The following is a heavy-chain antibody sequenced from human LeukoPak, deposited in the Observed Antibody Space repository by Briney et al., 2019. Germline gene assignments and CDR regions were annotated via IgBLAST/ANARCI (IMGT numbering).Heavy chain of an antibody. CDR3: AREGGTYYYGSGTHYCYMDV. J-gene: IGHJ6*03. CDR1: RFTFSSYS. Sequence: GGSLRLSCAASRFTFSSYSMNWVRQAPGKGLEWVSSISSSSSYIYYADSVKGRFSISRDNAKKSLYLQMNSLRAEDTAVYYCAREGGTYYYGSGTHYCYMDVWGKGTTVTISS. V-gene: IGHV3-21*01. D-gene: IGHD3-10*01. CDR2: ISSSSSYI.